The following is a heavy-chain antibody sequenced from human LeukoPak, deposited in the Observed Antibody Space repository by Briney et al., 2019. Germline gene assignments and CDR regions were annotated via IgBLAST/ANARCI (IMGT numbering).Heavy chain of an antibody. CDR2: ISRGSSSK. J-gene: IGHJ4*02. CDR3: VREDPSEYGSIDY. V-gene: IGHV3-48*02. CDR1: GFTFSSYS. D-gene: IGHD3-10*01. Sequence: GGSLRLSCAASGFTFSSYSMNWVRQAPGKGLEWVAYISRGSSSKHYADSVKGRFTISRDNAKNSPYLQMSSLRDEDTAVYYCVREDPSEYGSIDYWGQGTLVTVSS.